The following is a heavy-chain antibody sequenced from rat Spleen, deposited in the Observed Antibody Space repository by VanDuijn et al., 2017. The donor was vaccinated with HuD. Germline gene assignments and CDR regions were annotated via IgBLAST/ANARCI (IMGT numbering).Heavy chain of an antibody. V-gene: IGHV5-7*01. Sequence: EVQLVESDGGLVQPGRSLKLSCAASGFTFSEYYMAWVRQAPTKGLEWVATISFGGSTYYPDSVKGRFTISRDNAKSTLYLQMDSLRSEDTATYYCVRQDTSGYSNWFTYWGQGTLVTVSS. CDR2: ISFGGST. D-gene: IGHD4-3*01. J-gene: IGHJ3*01. CDR1: GFTFSEYY. CDR3: VRQDTSGYSNWFTY.